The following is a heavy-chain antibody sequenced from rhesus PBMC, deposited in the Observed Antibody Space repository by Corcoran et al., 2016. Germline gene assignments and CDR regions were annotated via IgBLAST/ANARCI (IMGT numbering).Heavy chain of an antibody. CDR3: ARRGSSSYGD. D-gene: IGHD6-43*01. V-gene: IGHV4-76*01. J-gene: IGHJ4*01. CDR2: IYGSSGST. CDR1: GGSNSGGYD. Sequence: QVQLQASGPGLVKPSETLSLTCAVPGGSNSGGYDWGGIRKPPGKGLEWIGYIYGSSGSTNYNPSLKNRVTISKDTSKNQFSLKLSSVTAADTAVYYCARRGSSSYGDWGQGVLVTVSS.